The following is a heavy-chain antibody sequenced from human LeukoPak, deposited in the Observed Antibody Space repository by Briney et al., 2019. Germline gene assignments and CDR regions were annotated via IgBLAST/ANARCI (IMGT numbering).Heavy chain of an antibody. V-gene: IGHV3-7*03. D-gene: IGHD3-16*01. CDR3: ARGGGLDV. Sequence: GGSLRLSCAASGFTFSNYWMSWVRQAPGKGLEWVANIKQDGSEKYYMDSVKGRFTISRDNAKNSLYLQMGNLRAEDTAVYFCARGGGLDVWGQGATVTVSS. CDR2: IKQDGSEK. J-gene: IGHJ6*02. CDR1: GFTFSNYW.